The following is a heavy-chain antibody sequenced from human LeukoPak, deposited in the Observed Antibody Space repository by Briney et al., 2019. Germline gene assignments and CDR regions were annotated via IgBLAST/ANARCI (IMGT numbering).Heavy chain of an antibody. V-gene: IGHV1-2*02. D-gene: IGHD5-12*01. Sequence: ASVKVSCKASGYTFTGYYMHWVRQAPGQGLEWMGWINPNSGGTNYAQKSQGRVTMTRDTSNSTAYMELSRLRSDDTAVYYCARSGVAGGYDGNIDYWGQGTLVTVSS. CDR1: GYTFTGYY. CDR2: INPNSGGT. CDR3: ARSGVAGGYDGNIDY. J-gene: IGHJ4*02.